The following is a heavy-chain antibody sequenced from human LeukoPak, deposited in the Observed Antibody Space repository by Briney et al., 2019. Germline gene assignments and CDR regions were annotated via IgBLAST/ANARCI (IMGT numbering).Heavy chain of an antibody. CDR3: ARLSNYGGKTAPDY. CDR2: IYHSGST. Sequence: PSETLSLTCTVSGGSISSYYWSWIRQPPGKGLEWIGYIYHSGSTNYNPSLKSRVTISVETSKNQFSLKLSSVTAADTAVYYCARLSNYGGKTAPDYWGQGTLVTVSS. D-gene: IGHD4-23*01. V-gene: IGHV4-59*08. J-gene: IGHJ4*02. CDR1: GGSISSYY.